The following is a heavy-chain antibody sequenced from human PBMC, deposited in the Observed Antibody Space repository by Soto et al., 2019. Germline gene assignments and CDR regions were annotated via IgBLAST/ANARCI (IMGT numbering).Heavy chain of an antibody. CDR1: GGSVSVYY. D-gene: IGHD1-26*01. CDR3: ARGVGSSPPQY. V-gene: IGHV4-59*02. Sequence: QVQLQESGPGQVKPSETLSLTCTISGGSVSVYYWSWIRQSTGQGLEWIGYIYASGSPYYNPSLRSRVTISADTSKNQRSLKLTSPTAADTAVYYCARGVGSSPPQYWGRGTLVTVSS. CDR2: IYASGSP. J-gene: IGHJ4*02.